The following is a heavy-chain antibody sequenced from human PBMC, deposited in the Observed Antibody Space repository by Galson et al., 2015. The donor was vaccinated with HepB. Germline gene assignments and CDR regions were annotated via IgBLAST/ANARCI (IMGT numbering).Heavy chain of an antibody. Sequence: SLRLSCAASGFTFSDYYMSWIRQAPGKGLEWVSYISSSSSYTNYADSVKGRFTISRDNAKNSLYVQMNSLRAEDTAVYYCARERGIVVVTTGALDIWGQGTMVTVSS. D-gene: IGHD3-22*01. CDR2: ISSSSSYT. CDR3: ARERGIVVVTTGALDI. CDR1: GFTFSDYY. J-gene: IGHJ3*02. V-gene: IGHV3-11*05.